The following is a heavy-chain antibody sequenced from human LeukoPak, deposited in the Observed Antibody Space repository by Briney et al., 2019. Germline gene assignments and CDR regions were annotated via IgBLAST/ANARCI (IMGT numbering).Heavy chain of an antibody. V-gene: IGHV3-23*01. J-gene: IGHJ4*02. D-gene: IGHD3-22*01. CDR2: ISNSGGTT. Sequence: PGGSLRLSCAASGFTFSSYAMSWVRQAPGKGLEWVSAISNSGGTTYYADSVKGRFTISRDNAKNSLYLQMNSLRAEDTAVYYCARSHTYYYDSSSYWGQGTLVTVSS. CDR1: GFTFSSYA. CDR3: ARSHTYYYDSSSY.